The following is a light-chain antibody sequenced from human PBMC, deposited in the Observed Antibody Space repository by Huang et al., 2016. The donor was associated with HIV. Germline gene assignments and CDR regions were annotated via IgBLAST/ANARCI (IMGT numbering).Light chain of an antibody. J-gene: IGKJ1*01. CDR3: QKFNEA. CDR2: GAS. Sequence: DIQMTQSPSSLSASVGDRVTITCRASLGIGNFLAWYQQKPGRVPELLIYGASTLQSGVPSRCSGSGSGRDVTLTISSLQPEDAATYYCQKFNEAFGQGTKVEIK. CDR1: LGIGNF. V-gene: IGKV1-27*01.